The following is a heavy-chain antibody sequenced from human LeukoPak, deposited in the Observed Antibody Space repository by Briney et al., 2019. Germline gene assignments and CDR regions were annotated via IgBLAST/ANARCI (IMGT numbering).Heavy chain of an antibody. D-gene: IGHD6-13*01. CDR2: IWYDGSNK. CDR1: GFTFSSYG. V-gene: IGHV3-33*01. CDR3: ARGLADSSSWYLDY. J-gene: IGHJ4*02. Sequence: PGGSLRLSCAASGFTFSSYGMHWVRQAPGKGLEWVAVIWYDGSNKYYADSVKGRFTISRDNSKNTPYLQMNSLRAEDTAVYYCARGLADSSSWYLDYWGQGTLVTVSS.